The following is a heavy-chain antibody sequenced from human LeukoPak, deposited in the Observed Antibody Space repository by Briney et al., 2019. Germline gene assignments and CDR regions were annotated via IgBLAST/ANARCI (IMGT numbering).Heavy chain of an antibody. CDR2: INHSGST. CDR1: GGSFSGYY. Sequence: PSETLSLTCAVYGGSFSGYYWSWIRQPPGKGLEWIGEINHSGSTNYNPSLKSRVTISVDTSKNQFSLELSSVTAADTAVYYCARGFGGNLGYWGQGTLVTVSS. CDR3: ARGFGGNLGY. J-gene: IGHJ4*02. D-gene: IGHD4-23*01. V-gene: IGHV4-34*01.